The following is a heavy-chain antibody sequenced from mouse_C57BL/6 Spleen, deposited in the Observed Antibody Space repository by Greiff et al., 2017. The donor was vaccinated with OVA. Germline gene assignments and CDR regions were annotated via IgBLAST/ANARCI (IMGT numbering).Heavy chain of an antibody. J-gene: IGHJ4*01. CDR1: GYTFTSYW. Sequence: QVQLQQPGAELVKPGASVKLSCKASGYTFTSYWMQWVKQRPGQGLEWIGEIDPSDSYTNYNQKFKGKATLTVDTSSSTAYMQLSSLTSEDSAVYYCARDGMDYWGQGTPLTVSS. V-gene: IGHV1-50*01. CDR3: ARDGMDY. CDR2: IDPSDSYT.